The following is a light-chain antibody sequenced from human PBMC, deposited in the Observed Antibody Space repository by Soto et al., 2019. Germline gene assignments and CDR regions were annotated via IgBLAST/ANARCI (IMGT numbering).Light chain of an antibody. V-gene: IGKV3-20*01. Sequence: EIVLTQSPATLSLSPGERATLSCRASQSVPSSDLAWYQQKPGQAPRFLIYGASSRANGIPDRFSGSGSWTDFTLTINRLEPEDFAVYYCQQYGSSGTFGQGTKVEIK. J-gene: IGKJ1*01. CDR1: QSVPSSD. CDR3: QQYGSSGT. CDR2: GAS.